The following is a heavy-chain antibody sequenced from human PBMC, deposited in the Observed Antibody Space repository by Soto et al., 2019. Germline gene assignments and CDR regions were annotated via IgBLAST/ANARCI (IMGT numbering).Heavy chain of an antibody. CDR2: LNVGNGNT. CDR1: GYTFTSYP. J-gene: IGHJ5*02. D-gene: IGHD2-15*01. V-gene: IGHV1-3*01. CDR3: AREGEVCGGRCWTYSLFDP. Sequence: QVHLVQSGAEVREPGASVKVSCTASGYTFTSYPLHWVRQAPGQRREWMGRLNVGNGNTDYSQNFQGRVTFTMDTFASTAYLELSSLTSEDTAVYYCAREGEVCGGRCWTYSLFDPWGQGTLVAVSS.